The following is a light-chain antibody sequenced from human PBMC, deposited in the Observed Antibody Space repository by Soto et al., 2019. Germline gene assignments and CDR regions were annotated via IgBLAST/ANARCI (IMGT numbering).Light chain of an antibody. V-gene: IGLV3-21*04. CDR1: NIGSKV. Sequence: SYELTQPPSVSVAPGKTARITCGGNNIGSKVLHWYQQKPGQAPVLVIYYDRDRPSGIPERFSGSNSGNTATLTISRVEAGDEADYYCLVWDSNSDHLYVFGSGTKVTVL. CDR3: LVWDSNSDHLYV. CDR2: YDR. J-gene: IGLJ1*01.